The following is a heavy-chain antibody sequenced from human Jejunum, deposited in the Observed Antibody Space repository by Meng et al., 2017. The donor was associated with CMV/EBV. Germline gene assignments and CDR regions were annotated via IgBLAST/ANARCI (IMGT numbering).Heavy chain of an antibody. D-gene: IGHD1-26*01. CDR1: GFTLSNYW. J-gene: IGHJ4*02. CDR3: TRVLSGSSGQFDN. V-gene: IGHV3-74*01. CDR2: INSDASIT. Sequence: EVQLVEFGGRLVRPGAYLRLSCAAYGFTLSNYWMHWVRQVPGKGLVWVSRINSDASITSYANSVKGRFTISRDNAKNTLYLQMNSLSVEDTAVYYCTRVLSGSSGQFDNWGQGALVTVSS.